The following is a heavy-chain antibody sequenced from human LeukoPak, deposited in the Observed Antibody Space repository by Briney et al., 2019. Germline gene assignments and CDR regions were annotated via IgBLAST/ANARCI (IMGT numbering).Heavy chain of an antibody. CDR2: ISYDGSDK. Sequence: GGSLRLSCAASGFTFSSYGMHWVRQAPGRGLEWVAIISYDGSDKYYADSVMGRFTISRDNSKNTLYLQMNSLRAEDTAVYYCARDDGYPRYYGMDVWGQGTTVTVSS. V-gene: IGHV3-30*03. CDR3: ARDDGYPRYYGMDV. J-gene: IGHJ6*02. CDR1: GFTFSSYG. D-gene: IGHD5-24*01.